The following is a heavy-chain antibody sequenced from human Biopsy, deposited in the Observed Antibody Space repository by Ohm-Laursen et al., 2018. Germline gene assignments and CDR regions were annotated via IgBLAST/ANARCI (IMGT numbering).Heavy chain of an antibody. V-gene: IGHV1-2*02. Sequence: ASGKVSCNASGYTFTGYHVNWVRQAPGQGLEWMGWINAKTGDTNYAQKFQGRITMTRDTSISTAYVDLSSLRSDDTAVYYCTRGGYYYDSLAYYYWFDPWGQGTLVTVSS. CDR3: TRGGYYYDSLAYYYWFDP. D-gene: IGHD3-22*01. J-gene: IGHJ5*02. CDR1: GYTFTGYH. CDR2: INAKTGDT.